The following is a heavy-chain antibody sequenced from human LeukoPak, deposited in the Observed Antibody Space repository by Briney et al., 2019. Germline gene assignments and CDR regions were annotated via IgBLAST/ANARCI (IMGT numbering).Heavy chain of an antibody. Sequence: SETLSLTCTVSGGSISSSSYYWGWIRQPPGKGLEWIGSIYYSGSTYYNPSLKSRVTVSVDTSKNQFSLKLSSVTAADTAVYYCARHGPESGYSSSWYSGVYYYYMDVWGKGTTVTISS. CDR1: GGSISSSSYY. V-gene: IGHV4-39*01. D-gene: IGHD6-13*01. CDR3: ARHGPESGYSSSWYSGVYYYYMDV. CDR2: IYYSGST. J-gene: IGHJ6*03.